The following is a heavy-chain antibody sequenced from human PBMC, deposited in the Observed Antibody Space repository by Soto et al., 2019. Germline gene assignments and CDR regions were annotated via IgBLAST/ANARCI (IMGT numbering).Heavy chain of an antibody. CDR2: IYYSGST. J-gene: IGHJ6*02. Sequence: LSLTCTVSGGSISSSSYYWGWIRQPPGKGLEWIGSIYYSGSTYYNPSLKSRVTISVDTSKNQFSLKLSSVTAADTAVYYCARHGTTQSDIVLMVYAIPAGDYYYYGMDVWGQGTTVTVS. V-gene: IGHV4-39*01. D-gene: IGHD2-8*01. CDR3: ARHGTTQSDIVLMVYAIPAGDYYYYGMDV. CDR1: GGSISSSSYY.